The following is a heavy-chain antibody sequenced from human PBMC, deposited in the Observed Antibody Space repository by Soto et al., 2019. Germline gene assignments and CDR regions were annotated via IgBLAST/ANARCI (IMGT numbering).Heavy chain of an antibody. CDR2: ISGNSDAT. CDR3: AVPTGIEVTGPDY. V-gene: IGHV3-23*01. D-gene: IGHD6-19*01. Sequence: VQLLESGGGLVQPGGSLRLSCAASGFTFGNYAMSWVRQAPGKGLEWVAAISGNSDATYYADSVKGRFTISRDNSKNTLYLQLNTLRADDTAVYFCAVPTGIEVTGPDYWGQGALVSVYS. CDR1: GFTFGNYA. J-gene: IGHJ4*02.